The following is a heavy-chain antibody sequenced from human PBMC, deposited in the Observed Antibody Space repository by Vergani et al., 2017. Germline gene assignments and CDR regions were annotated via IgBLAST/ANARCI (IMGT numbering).Heavy chain of an antibody. CDR1: GGSISSYY. Sequence: QVQLQESGPGLVKPSETLSLTCTVSGGSISSYYWSWIRQPPGKGLEWIGYIYYSGSTNYNPSLKSRVTISVDTSKNQFSLKLSSVTAADTAVYYWARSYYYGSGSYSHFDYWGQGTLVTVSS. J-gene: IGHJ4*02. D-gene: IGHD3-10*01. V-gene: IGHV4-59*01. CDR2: IYYSGST. CDR3: ARSYYYGSGSYSHFDY.